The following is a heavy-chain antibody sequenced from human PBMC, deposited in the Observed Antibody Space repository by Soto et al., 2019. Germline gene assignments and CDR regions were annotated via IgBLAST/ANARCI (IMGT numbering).Heavy chain of an antibody. V-gene: IGHV4-4*08. Sequence: SETLSLTCTVSGGSISSYYWSWIRQPPGKGLEWIGLIYSSGTTNYNPSLNSRVTMSVDTSKNQFSLTLSSVTAADTAVYYGARDAGGGWAHFDYWGQGTLVTFSS. D-gene: IGHD6-19*01. CDR1: GGSISSYY. CDR2: IYSSGTT. J-gene: IGHJ4*02. CDR3: ARDAGGGWAHFDY.